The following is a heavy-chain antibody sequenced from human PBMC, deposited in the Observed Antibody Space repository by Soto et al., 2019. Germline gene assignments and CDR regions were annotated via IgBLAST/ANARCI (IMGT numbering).Heavy chain of an antibody. D-gene: IGHD1-26*01. V-gene: IGHV1-2*02. CDR3: APESGGDGGGSYGGGFDY. J-gene: IGHJ4*02. CDR2: INPNSGGT. CDR1: GYTFTGYY. Sequence: QVQLVQSGAEVKKPGASVKVSCKASGYTFTGYYMHWVRQAPGQGLEWMGWINPNSGGTNYAQKFQGRGTMTRDTSISTAYMELGRLRSDDTAVYYCAPESGGDGGGSYGGGFDYWGQGTLVTVSS.